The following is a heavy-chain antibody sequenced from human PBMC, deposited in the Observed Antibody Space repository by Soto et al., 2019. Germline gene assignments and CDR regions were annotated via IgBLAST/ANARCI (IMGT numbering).Heavy chain of an antibody. V-gene: IGHV3-74*01. J-gene: IGHJ4*02. CDR1: GFIFKMYW. CDR3: TRGPRPISTGTGAY. D-gene: IGHD3-10*01. Sequence: PVGSLRLSCAASGFIFKMYWMHWVRQSPGKGLVWISRIYNDGTYSDYADSVRGRFTISRDNVNDTLYLQMNNLRAEDSGLYYCTRGPRPISTGTGAYWVQGTQVTVSS. CDR2: IYNDGTYS.